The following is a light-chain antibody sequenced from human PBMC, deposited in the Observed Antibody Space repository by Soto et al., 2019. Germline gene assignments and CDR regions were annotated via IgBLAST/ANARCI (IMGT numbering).Light chain of an antibody. V-gene: IGKV3-15*01. CDR1: QSVSSN. Sequence: EIVMTQSPATLSVSPGERATLSCRASQSVSSNLAWYQQKPGQAPRLLIYGASTRATGIPARFSGSGSGTEFTLTISSLQSEDFAVYYCQQYNNWPPTVGQGTK. CDR3: QQYNNWPPT. J-gene: IGKJ1*01. CDR2: GAS.